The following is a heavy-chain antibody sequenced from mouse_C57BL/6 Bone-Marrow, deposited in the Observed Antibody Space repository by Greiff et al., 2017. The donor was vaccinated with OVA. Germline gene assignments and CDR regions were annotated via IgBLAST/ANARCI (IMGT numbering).Heavy chain of an antibody. CDR1: GYTFTDYY. V-gene: IGHV1-26*01. CDR2: INPNNGGT. CDR3: ARGFTTVVDWYFDV. D-gene: IGHD1-1*01. Sequence: EVQLQQSGPELVKPGASVKISCKASGYTFTDYYMNWVKQSHGQSLEWIGDINPNNGGTSYNQKFKGKATLTVDKSSSTAYMELRSLTSEDSAVYYCARGFTTVVDWYFDVWGTGTTVTVSS. J-gene: IGHJ1*03.